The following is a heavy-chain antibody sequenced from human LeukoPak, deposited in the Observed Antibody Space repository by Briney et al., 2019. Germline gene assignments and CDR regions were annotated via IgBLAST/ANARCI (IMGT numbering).Heavy chain of an antibody. D-gene: IGHD1-26*01. J-gene: IGHJ4*02. Sequence: QPGGSLRLSCAASGFTVSSNYMSWVRQAPGKGLEWVSVIYSGGSTYYADSVKGRFTISRDNSKNTLYLQMNSLRAEDTAVYYCAKVRESGSYAYYFDYWGQGTLVTVSS. V-gene: IGHV3-53*01. CDR3: AKVRESGSYAYYFDY. CDR1: GFTVSSNY. CDR2: IYSGGST.